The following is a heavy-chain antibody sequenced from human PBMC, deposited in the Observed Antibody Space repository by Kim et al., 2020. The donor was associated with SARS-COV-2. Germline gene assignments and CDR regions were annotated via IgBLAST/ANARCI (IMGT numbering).Heavy chain of an antibody. V-gene: IGHV3-11*03. J-gene: IGHJ4*02. Sequence: ADSGKSRFTISRDNAKNSLYLQMNSLRAEDTAVYYCARCGVVWDGYNPDYWGQGTLVTVSS. D-gene: IGHD3-16*01. CDR3: ARCGVVWDGYNPDY.